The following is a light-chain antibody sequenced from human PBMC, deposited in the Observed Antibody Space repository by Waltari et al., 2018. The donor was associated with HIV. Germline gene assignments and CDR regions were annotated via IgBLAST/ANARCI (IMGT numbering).Light chain of an antibody. J-gene: IGLJ2*01. CDR3: ASWEDSLNGVV. V-gene: IGLV1-44*01. CDR1: SSNIGSTS. CDR2: SAN. Sequence: QSVLTQPPSASGTPGQRVTLSCSGSSSNIGSTSANWYQQLPGTAPKLLIYSANQRPFGVPYRFSCSKSGTSGSLAISGLQSEDEAVYYCASWEDSLNGVVFGGGTKLTVL.